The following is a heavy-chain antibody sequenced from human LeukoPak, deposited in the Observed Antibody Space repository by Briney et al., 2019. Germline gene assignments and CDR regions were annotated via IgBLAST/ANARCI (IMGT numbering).Heavy chain of an antibody. J-gene: IGHJ4*02. D-gene: IGHD4-17*01. CDR3: ASGEVPYYFDY. CDR1: GYSFTSYW. CDR2: IYPGDSDT. Sequence: HGESLKISCMSSGYSFTSYWIGWVRQMPGQGLEWMGIIYPGDSDTRYSPSFQGQVTISADKSISTAYLQWSSLKASDTAMYYCASGEVPYYFDYWGQGTLVTVSS. V-gene: IGHV5-51*01.